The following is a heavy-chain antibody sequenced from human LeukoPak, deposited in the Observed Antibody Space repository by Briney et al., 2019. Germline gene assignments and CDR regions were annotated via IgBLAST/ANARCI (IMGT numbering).Heavy chain of an antibody. CDR3: ARGSWELPPFDY. J-gene: IGHJ4*02. Sequence: SETLSLTCTVSGGSISSYYWSWIRQPPGKGLEWIGNIYYSGSTNYNPSLKSRVTISVDTSKNQFSLKLSCVTAADTAVYYCARGSWELPPFDYWGQGTLVTVSS. CDR1: GGSISSYY. CDR2: IYYSGST. D-gene: IGHD1-26*01. V-gene: IGHV4-59*01.